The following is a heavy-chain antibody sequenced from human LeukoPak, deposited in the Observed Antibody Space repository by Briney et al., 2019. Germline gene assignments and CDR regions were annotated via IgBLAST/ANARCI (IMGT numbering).Heavy chain of an antibody. CDR1: GGSISSYY. CDR3: ARVAAPPRFYYYYMDV. J-gene: IGHJ6*03. CDR2: IYTSGST. Sequence: SETLSLTCTVSGGSISSYYWGWIRQPAGKGLEWIGRIYTSGSTNYNPSLKSRVTMSVDTSKNQFSLKLSSVTAADTAVYYCARVAAPPRFYYYYMDVWGKGTTVTVSS. V-gene: IGHV4-4*07. D-gene: IGHD6-6*01.